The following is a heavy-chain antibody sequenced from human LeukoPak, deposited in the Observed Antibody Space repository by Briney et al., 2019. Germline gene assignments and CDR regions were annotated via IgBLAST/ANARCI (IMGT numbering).Heavy chain of an antibody. CDR1: GFTISSYA. V-gene: IGHV3-23*01. CDR3: AKEFKVGTTTKCFQN. CDR2: ISISGDTT. D-gene: IGHD1-26*01. J-gene: IGHJ1*01. Sequence: GGSLRLSCAASGFTISSYAMSWIRQAPGKGLEWVSAISISGDTTYYADPVKGRCTISRDTSKNTVYLEVSSLRVEDTAIYFCAKEFKVGTTTKCFQNWGQGTLVTVSS.